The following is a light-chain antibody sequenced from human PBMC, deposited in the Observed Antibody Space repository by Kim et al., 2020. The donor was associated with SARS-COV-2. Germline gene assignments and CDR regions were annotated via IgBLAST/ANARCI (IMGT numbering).Light chain of an antibody. J-gene: IGLJ3*02. CDR1: SSDVGGYNY. CDR2: EVS. Sequence: QSVTISCTGTSSDVGGYNYVSWYQQHPGKAPNLMIYEVSKRPSGVPDRFSGSKSGNTASLTVSGLQAEDEADYYCSSYAGSNNLVFGGGTKLTVL. CDR3: SSYAGSNNLV. V-gene: IGLV2-8*01.